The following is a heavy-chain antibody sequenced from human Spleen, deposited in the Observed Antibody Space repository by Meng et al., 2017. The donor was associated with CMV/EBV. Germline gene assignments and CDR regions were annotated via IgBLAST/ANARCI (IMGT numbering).Heavy chain of an antibody. Sequence: SGFTFSDYYMSWIRQAPGKGLEWVSYSSSSGSTIYYADSVKGRFTISRDNAKNSLYLQMNSLRAEDTAVYYCARPIGQQLVPDPFDYWGQGTLVTVSS. CDR2: SSSSGSTI. CDR3: ARPIGQQLVPDPFDY. V-gene: IGHV3-11*01. CDR1: GFTFSDYY. D-gene: IGHD6-6*01. J-gene: IGHJ4*02.